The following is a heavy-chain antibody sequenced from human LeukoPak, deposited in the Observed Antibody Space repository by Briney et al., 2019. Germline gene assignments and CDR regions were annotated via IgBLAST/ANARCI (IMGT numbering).Heavy chain of an antibody. V-gene: IGHV4-34*01. Sequence: SETLSLTCAVYGGSFSGYYWSWIRQPPGKGLEWIGEINHSGSTNYNPSLKSRVTISVDTSKNQFSLKLSSVTAADTAVYYCARGWDGYYNPWFDYWGQETLVTVSS. D-gene: IGHD3-9*01. CDR1: GGSFSGYY. J-gene: IGHJ4*02. CDR2: INHSGST. CDR3: ARGWDGYYNPWFDY.